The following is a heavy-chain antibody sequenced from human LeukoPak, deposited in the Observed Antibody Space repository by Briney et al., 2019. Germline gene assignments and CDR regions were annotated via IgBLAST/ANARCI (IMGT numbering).Heavy chain of an antibody. Sequence: PSETLSLTCAVSGGSISSYYWSWIRQPPGKGLEWIGYIYYSGSTNYNPSLKSRVTISVDTSKNQFSLKLSSVTAADTAVYYCARDSSSWSGTYYYYGMDVWGQGTTVTVSS. CDR2: IYYSGST. D-gene: IGHD6-13*01. CDR1: GGSISSYY. J-gene: IGHJ6*02. V-gene: IGHV4-59*13. CDR3: ARDSSSWSGTYYYYGMDV.